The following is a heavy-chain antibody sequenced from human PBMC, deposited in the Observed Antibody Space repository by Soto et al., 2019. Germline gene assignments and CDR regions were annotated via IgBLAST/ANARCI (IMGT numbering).Heavy chain of an antibody. CDR2: ISSSSSTI. D-gene: IGHD2-15*01. CDR1: GFTFSSYS. J-gene: IGHJ6*02. CDR3: ARGGDCSCGSCYSVIYYYYGMDV. V-gene: IGHV3-48*02. Sequence: EVQLVESGGGLVQPGGSLRLSCSASGFTFSSYSMNWVRQAPGQGLEWVSYISSSSSTIYYADSVKGRFTISRDKVKNKQYLQMNSLRDEDTAVYYCARGGDCSCGSCYSVIYYYYGMDVWGQGTTVTVSS.